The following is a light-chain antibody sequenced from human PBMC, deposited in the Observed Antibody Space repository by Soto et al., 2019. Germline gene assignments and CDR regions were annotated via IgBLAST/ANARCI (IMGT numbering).Light chain of an antibody. Sequence: ELVLTQSPGTLSLSPGDRATVSCRASQTISRNYLVWYQKKPGQAPRLLIYGASTRATGIPDRFTGSGSGTDFTLTITRLEPEDFAVYYCQQFSSYPLTFGGGTKVDIK. CDR1: QTISRNY. CDR3: QQFSSYPLT. CDR2: GAS. J-gene: IGKJ4*01. V-gene: IGKV3-20*01.